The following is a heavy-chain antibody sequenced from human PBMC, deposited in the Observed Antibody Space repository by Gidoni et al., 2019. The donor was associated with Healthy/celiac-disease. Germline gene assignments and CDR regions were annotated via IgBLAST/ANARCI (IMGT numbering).Heavy chain of an antibody. V-gene: IGHV3-23*01. CDR1: CFTFSRYS. CDR2: ISGSGGST. Sequence: EVQLLESGGGLVQPGGSLRLSCAAPCFTFSRYSMSWVRQVPGKGLGWVSAISGSGGSTYYADSVKGRFTISRDNSKNTLYLKMNSLRAEDTAVYYCAKFPPYNGNGIWYFDLWGRGTLVTVSS. CDR3: AKFPPYNGNGIWYFDL. J-gene: IGHJ2*01. D-gene: IGHD5-12*01.